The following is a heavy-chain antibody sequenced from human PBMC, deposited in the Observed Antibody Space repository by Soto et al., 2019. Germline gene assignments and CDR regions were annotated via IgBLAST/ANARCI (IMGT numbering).Heavy chain of an antibody. V-gene: IGHV4-39*02. CDR1: GGSISSSSYY. CDR2: IYYSGST. Sequence: QLQLQESGPGLVKPSETLSLTCTVSGGSISSSSYYWGWIRQPPGKGLEWIGSIYYSGSTYYNPSLKSRVTISVDTSKNQFSLKLSSVTAADTAVYYCARDQSTSCAKRGRWTNPNSSSCGFDPWGQGTLVTVSS. CDR3: ARDQSTSCAKRGRWTNPNSSSCGFDP. J-gene: IGHJ5*02. D-gene: IGHD6-13*01.